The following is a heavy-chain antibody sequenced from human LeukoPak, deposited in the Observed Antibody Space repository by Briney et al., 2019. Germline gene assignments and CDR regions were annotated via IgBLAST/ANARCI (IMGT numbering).Heavy chain of an antibody. CDR1: GFTVSSNY. V-gene: IGHV3-53*01. D-gene: IGHD1-1*01. CDR3: ARVKRTDAFDI. J-gene: IGHJ3*02. Sequence: GGSLRLSCAASGFTVSSNYMSWVRQAPGKGLEWVSVIYSGGSTYYADSVKGRFTISRDNSKNTLYLQMSSLRAEDTAVYYCARVKRTDAFDIWGQGTMVTVSS. CDR2: IYSGGST.